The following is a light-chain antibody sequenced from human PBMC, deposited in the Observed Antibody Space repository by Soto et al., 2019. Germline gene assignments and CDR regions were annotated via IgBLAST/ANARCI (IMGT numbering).Light chain of an antibody. J-gene: IGKJ1*01. CDR2: AAS. V-gene: IGKV3-20*01. CDR3: QQYINSPAWT. CDR1: QTVSDNY. Sequence: AENAYNSCRTIQTVSDNYLAWYQQKRGQAPRLLIYAASTRATGVPDRFSGRGSGTDFTLTIRRLEPDDFAVYYFQQYINSPAWTFSQGTKVDIK.